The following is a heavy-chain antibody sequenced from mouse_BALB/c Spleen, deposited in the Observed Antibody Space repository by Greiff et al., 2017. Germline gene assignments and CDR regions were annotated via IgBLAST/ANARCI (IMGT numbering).Heavy chain of an antibody. CDR2: ISTYYGDA. CDR1: GYTFTDYA. V-gene: IGHV1S137*01. D-gene: IGHD1-3*01. CDR3: ARDGVNSYYYAMDY. Sequence: QVQLQQSGAELVRPGVSVKISCKGSGYTFTDYAMHWVKQSHAKSLEWIGVISTYYGDASYNQKFKGKATMTVDKSSSTAYMELARLTSEDSAIYYCARDGVNSYYYAMDYWGQGTSVTVSS. J-gene: IGHJ4*01.